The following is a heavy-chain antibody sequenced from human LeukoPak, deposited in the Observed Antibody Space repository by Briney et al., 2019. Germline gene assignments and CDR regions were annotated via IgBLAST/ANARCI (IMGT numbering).Heavy chain of an antibody. Sequence: PSETLSLTCAVYGGSFSGYYWSWIRQPPGKGLEWIGEINHSGSTNYNPSLKSRVTISVDTSKNQFSLKLSSVTAADTAVYYCARYHDSSGYYVFDYWGQGTLVTVSS. CDR1: GGSFSGYY. D-gene: IGHD3-22*01. CDR3: ARYHDSSGYYVFDY. CDR2: INHSGST. J-gene: IGHJ4*02. V-gene: IGHV4-34*01.